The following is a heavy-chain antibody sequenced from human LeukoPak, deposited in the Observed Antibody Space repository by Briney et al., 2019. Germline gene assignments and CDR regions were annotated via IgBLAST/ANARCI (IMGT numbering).Heavy chain of an antibody. CDR1: GGSFSGYY. CDR2: INHSGST. D-gene: IGHD1-26*01. V-gene: IGHV4-34*01. J-gene: IGHJ3*02. Sequence: SETLSLTCAVYGGSFSGYYWSWIRQPPGKGLEWIGEINHSGSTNYNPSLKSRVTISVDTSKNQFSLKLSSVTAADTAVYYCARGKGVWETKSGAFDIWGQGTMVTVSS. CDR3: ARGKGVWETKSGAFDI.